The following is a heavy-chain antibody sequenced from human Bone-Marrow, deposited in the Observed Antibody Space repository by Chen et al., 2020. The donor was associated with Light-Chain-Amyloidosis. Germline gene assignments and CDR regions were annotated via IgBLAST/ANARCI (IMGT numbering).Heavy chain of an antibody. V-gene: IGHV3-74*01. Sequence: EVQLVESGGGLVKPGGSLRLSCVGSGFTFSDYWMHWVRQAPGKGLEWVSRINNDGSWTRHADSLKGRITISRDNAKNTLYLQLNSLSADDTAVYYCARDRGSYIYGMDVWGQGTTVTVSS. D-gene: IGHD1-26*01. CDR1: GFTFSDYW. CDR3: ARDRGSYIYGMDV. J-gene: IGHJ6*02. CDR2: INNDGSWT.